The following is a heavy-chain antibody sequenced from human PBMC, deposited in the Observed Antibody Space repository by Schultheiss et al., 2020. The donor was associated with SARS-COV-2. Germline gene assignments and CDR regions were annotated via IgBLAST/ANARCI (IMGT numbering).Heavy chain of an antibody. CDR1: GFTFSSYE. V-gene: IGHV3-48*03. D-gene: IGHD2-8*02. Sequence: GGSLRLSCAASGFTFSSYEMNWVRQAPGKGLEWVSYISSSGSTIYYADSVKGRFTISRDNAKNSLYLQMNSLRAEDTAVYYCATPLHWSLGGMDVWGQGTTVTVSS. J-gene: IGHJ6*02. CDR3: ATPLHWSLGGMDV. CDR2: ISSSGSTI.